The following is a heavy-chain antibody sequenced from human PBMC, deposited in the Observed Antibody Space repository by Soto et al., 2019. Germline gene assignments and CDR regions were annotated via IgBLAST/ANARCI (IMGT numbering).Heavy chain of an antibody. CDR1: GGSISSYY. Sequence: QVQLQESGPGLVKPSETLSLTCTVSGGSISSYYWSWIRQPPGKGLEWIGYIYYSGSTNYNPSLKSRVTISVDTSKNQFSLKLSSVTAADTAVYYCARSVEPTYYDFWSGYYTGWDYWGQGTLVTVSS. CDR2: IYYSGST. V-gene: IGHV4-59*01. D-gene: IGHD3-3*01. J-gene: IGHJ4*02. CDR3: ARSVEPTYYDFWSGYYTGWDY.